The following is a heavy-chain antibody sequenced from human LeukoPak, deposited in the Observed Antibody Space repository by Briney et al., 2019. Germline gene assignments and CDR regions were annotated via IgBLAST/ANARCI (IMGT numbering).Heavy chain of an antibody. D-gene: IGHD5-12*01. Sequence: GGSLRLSCAASGFTFSNYAMNWVRQAPGKGLEWVGSITASGGTTYYADSLKGRFTISRDNSRNTLYLEMNTLRAEDTALYYCAKARTAKGYRYGMDVWGQGTTVTVSS. J-gene: IGHJ6*02. V-gene: IGHV3-23*01. CDR1: GFTFSNYA. CDR3: AKARTAKGYRYGMDV. CDR2: ITASGGTT.